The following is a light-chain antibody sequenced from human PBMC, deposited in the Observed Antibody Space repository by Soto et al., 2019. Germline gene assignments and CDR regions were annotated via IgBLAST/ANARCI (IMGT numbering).Light chain of an antibody. CDR2: WAS. V-gene: IGKV4-1*01. CDR3: QQYLATPQT. J-gene: IGKJ1*01. Sequence: DFVMTQSPDSLAVSLGERATINCKSSQSVLYSPNNKNYLAWYQQKPGQPPKLLIFWASTRESGVPDRFSGSGSGTDFTLPISSLQAEDVAVYHCQQYLATPQTFGQGTKVEIK. CDR1: QSVLYSPNNKNY.